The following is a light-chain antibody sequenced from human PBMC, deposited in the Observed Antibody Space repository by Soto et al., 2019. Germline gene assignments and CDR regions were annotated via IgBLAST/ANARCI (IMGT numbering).Light chain of an antibody. CDR1: SSDVGGYNY. CDR2: EVS. CDR3: SSYAGNNGYV. J-gene: IGLJ1*01. Sequence: QSALTQPPSASGSPGQSVTISCTGTSSDVGGYNYVSWYQQHPGKAPKLMIYEVSKRPSGVPDRFSGSKSGNTASLTVSGLQAEDEADYYCSSYAGNNGYVVGTGTKLTVL. V-gene: IGLV2-8*01.